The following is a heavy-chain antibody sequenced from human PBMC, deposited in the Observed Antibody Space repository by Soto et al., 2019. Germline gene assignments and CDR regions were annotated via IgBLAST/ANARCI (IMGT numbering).Heavy chain of an antibody. V-gene: IGHV1-3*04. CDR1: GYTFTSYA. D-gene: IGHD5-18*01. CDR3: ARSQLWPYFDY. J-gene: IGHJ4*02. CDR2: INTGNGNT. Sequence: GASVKVSCKASGYTFTSYAMHWVRQAPGQRLEWMGWINTGNGNTEYSQKFQGRVTITRDTSASTAYMELSSLRSEDTAVYYCARSQLWPYFDYWGQGTLVTVSS.